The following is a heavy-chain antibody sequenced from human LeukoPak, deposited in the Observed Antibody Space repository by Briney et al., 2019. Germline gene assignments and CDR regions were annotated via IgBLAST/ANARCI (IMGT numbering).Heavy chain of an antibody. V-gene: IGHV3-23*01. J-gene: IGHJ4*02. Sequence: GGSLRLSCAASGFIFNTYVMTWVRQAPGKGLEWMSSISGSGGSTYYADPVEGRFTISRDNSKNTLYLQMNSLRAEDTAVYYCAKDSPFGGYWGQGTLVTVSS. CDR3: AKDSPFGGY. CDR1: GFIFNTYV. CDR2: ISGSGGST. D-gene: IGHD2-15*01.